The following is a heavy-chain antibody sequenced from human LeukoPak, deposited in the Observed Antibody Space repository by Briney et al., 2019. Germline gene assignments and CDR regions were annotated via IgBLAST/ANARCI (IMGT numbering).Heavy chain of an antibody. V-gene: IGHV1-2*04. Sequence: ASVKVSCKASGYTFTGYYMHWVRQAPGQGLEWMGWINPNSGGTNYAQKFQGWVTMTRDTSISTAYMELSRLRSDDTAVYYCARAEVAPNYYYYGMGVWGQGTTVTVSS. J-gene: IGHJ6*02. CDR3: ARAEVAPNYYYYGMGV. D-gene: IGHD5-12*01. CDR1: GYTFTGYY. CDR2: INPNSGGT.